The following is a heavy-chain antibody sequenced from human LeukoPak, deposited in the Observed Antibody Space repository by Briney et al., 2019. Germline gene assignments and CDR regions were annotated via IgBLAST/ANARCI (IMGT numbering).Heavy chain of an antibody. CDR1: GYTFTGDN. V-gene: IGHV1-2*02. J-gene: IGHJ5*02. D-gene: IGHD4-23*01. CDR3: ARGNSGPPRWWFDP. Sequence: ASVKVSCKASGYTFTGDNMHWGRQAPGQGLEWMGWINPNSGGTNYAQKFQGRVTMTRDTSISTAYMELSRLRSDDTAVYYCARGNSGPPRWWFDPWGQGTLVTVSS. CDR2: INPNSGGT.